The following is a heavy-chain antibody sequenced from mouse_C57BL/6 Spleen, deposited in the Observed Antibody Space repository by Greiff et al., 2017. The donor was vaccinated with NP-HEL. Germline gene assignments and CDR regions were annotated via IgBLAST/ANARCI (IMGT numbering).Heavy chain of an antibody. CDR2: IDPSDSET. CDR1: GYTFTSYW. V-gene: IGHV1-52*01. CDR3: ATATMVTTGYFDV. J-gene: IGHJ1*03. Sequence: QVQLQQPGAELVRPGSSVKLSCKASGYTFTSYWMHWVKQRPIQGLEWIGNIDPSDSETHYNQKFKDKATLTVDISSSTAYMQLSSLTSEDSAVYYCATATMVTTGYFDVWGTGTTVTVSS. D-gene: IGHD2-2*01.